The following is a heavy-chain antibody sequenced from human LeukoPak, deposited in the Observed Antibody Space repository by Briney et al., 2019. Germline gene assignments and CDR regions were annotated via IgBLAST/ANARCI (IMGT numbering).Heavy chain of an antibody. Sequence: GGSLRLSCAASGFTFDDYAMHWVRQAPGKGLEWVSGTSWNSGSIGYADSVKGRFTISRDNAKNSLYLQMNSLRAEDMALYYCAKGLMVYADNPTSDAFDIWGQGTMVTVSS. CDR2: TSWNSGSI. V-gene: IGHV3-9*03. CDR3: AKGLMVYADNPTSDAFDI. J-gene: IGHJ3*02. CDR1: GFTFDDYA. D-gene: IGHD2-8*01.